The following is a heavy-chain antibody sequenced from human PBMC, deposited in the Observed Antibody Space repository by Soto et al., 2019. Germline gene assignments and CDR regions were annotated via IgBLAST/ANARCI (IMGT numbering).Heavy chain of an antibody. V-gene: IGHV4-39*01. CDR3: ARPETDYYISIDY. Sequence: SETLSLTCAVFGGSITSSGYYWGWIRQPPGKGLEWIGSISYSGSTYYNPSLKSRVTISADTSKNQFSMRLSSVTAADTAVYYCARPETDYYISIDYWGQGTLVTVSS. CDR2: ISYSGST. CDR1: GGSITSSGYY. D-gene: IGHD3-9*01. J-gene: IGHJ4*02.